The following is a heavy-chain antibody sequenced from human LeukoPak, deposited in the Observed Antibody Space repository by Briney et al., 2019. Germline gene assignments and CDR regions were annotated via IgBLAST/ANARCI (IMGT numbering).Heavy chain of an antibody. Sequence: GGSLRLSCAASGFTFSSYAMSWVRQAPGKGLEWVSAISGSGGSTYYADSVRGRFSISRDNSKNTLYLQMNGLRAEDTAVYYCAKAYGSGSYYYGMDVWGQGTTVTVSS. D-gene: IGHD3-10*01. CDR1: GFTFSSYA. V-gene: IGHV3-23*01. CDR2: ISGSGGST. CDR3: AKAYGSGSYYYGMDV. J-gene: IGHJ6*02.